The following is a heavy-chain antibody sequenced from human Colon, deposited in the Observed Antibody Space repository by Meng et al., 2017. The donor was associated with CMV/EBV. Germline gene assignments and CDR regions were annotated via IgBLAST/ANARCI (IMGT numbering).Heavy chain of an antibody. CDR1: GGTFRSYS. J-gene: IGHJ5*02. Sequence: SVKVSCKASGGTFRSYSISWLRQAPGQGLEWMGGIIPLLGVTNYAQKFQDRVTITADKSTSTAFMELTSLRSDDTAVYYCARAGYCSYGTCQYPAPWGQGSLVTVSS. CDR2: IIPLLGVT. D-gene: IGHD2-15*01. V-gene: IGHV1-69*10. CDR3: ARAGYCSYGTCQYPAP.